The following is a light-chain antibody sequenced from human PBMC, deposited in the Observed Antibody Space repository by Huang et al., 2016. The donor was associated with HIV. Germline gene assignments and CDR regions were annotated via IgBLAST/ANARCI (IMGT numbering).Light chain of an antibody. Sequence: EIVMTQSPATLSVSPGERATLSCRASQSVSGKLAWYQPKPGQAPRLLIYGASTRVPGIPDRFSGSGSGTEFTLTISSLQSEDFAVYYCQQYDNWPPLTFGGGTKVDIK. CDR1: QSVSGK. J-gene: IGKJ4*01. V-gene: IGKV3-15*01. CDR2: GAS. CDR3: QQYDNWPPLT.